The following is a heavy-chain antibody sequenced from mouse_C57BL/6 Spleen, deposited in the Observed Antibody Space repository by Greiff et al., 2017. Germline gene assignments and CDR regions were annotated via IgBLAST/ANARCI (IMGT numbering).Heavy chain of an antibody. CDR1: GYTFTSYW. D-gene: IGHD3-2*02. J-gene: IGHJ4*01. V-gene: IGHV1-72*01. CDR3: ARQLRLNGMDY. Sequence: QVQLQQPGAELVKPGASVKLSCKASGYTFTSYWLHWVKQRPGRGLEWIGRIDPNSGSTKYNEKFKSKATLTVDKPSSTAYMQLSSLTSEVSAVYYYARQLRLNGMDYWGQGTSVTVSS. CDR2: IDPNSGST.